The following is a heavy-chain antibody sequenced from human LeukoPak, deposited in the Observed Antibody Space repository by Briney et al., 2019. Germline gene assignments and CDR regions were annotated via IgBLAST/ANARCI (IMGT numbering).Heavy chain of an antibody. CDR2: IYYSGST. V-gene: IGHV4-59*01. CDR1: GGSISSYY. D-gene: IGHD6-6*01. Sequence: SETLSLTCTVSGGSISSYYWSWIRQPPGKGLEWIGYIYYSGSTNYNPSLKSRVTISVDTSKNQFSLKLSSVAAADTAVYYCAREWYSSSSLYYYYYMDVWGKGTTVTVSS. J-gene: IGHJ6*03. CDR3: AREWYSSSSLYYYYYMDV.